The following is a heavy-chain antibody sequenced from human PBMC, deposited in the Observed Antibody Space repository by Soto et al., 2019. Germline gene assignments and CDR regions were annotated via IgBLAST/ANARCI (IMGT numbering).Heavy chain of an antibody. D-gene: IGHD3-10*01. J-gene: IGHJ4*02. CDR2: INHSGST. CDR3: ARRSSRYYASGSYLHY. Sequence: QVQLQQWGAGLLKPSETLSLTCAVYGGSFSGYYWSWIRQPPRKGLGWIGEINHSGSTNYNPSLNSRVTISIDTSKNPFSLKLSSVTAADTAVYYCARRSSRYYASGSYLHYWGQGTLVTVSS. V-gene: IGHV4-34*01. CDR1: GGSFSGYY.